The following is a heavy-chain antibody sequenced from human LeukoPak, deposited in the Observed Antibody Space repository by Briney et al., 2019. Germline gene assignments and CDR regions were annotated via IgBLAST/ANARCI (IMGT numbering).Heavy chain of an antibody. J-gene: IGHJ3*02. CDR2: ISDSGGKT. CDR3: AKLQLERAFDI. D-gene: IGHD6-13*01. V-gene: IGHV3-23*01. Sequence: GGSLRLSCAASGFTFSSHAMSWVRQAPGKGLEWVSAISDSGGKTYYADSVKGRFTISRDNSKNTLYLQMNSLRAEDTAVYYCAKLQLERAFDIWGQGTMVTVSS. CDR1: GFTFSSHA.